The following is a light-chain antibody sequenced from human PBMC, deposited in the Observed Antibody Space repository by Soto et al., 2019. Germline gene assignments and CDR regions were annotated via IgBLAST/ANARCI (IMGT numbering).Light chain of an antibody. CDR2: EVS. V-gene: IGLV2-8*01. J-gene: IGLJ1*01. CDR1: SSDVGGYNY. CDR3: SLYAGSNNPYV. Sequence: QSALTQPPSASGSPGQSVTISCTGTSSDVGGYNYVSWYQQHPGKAPKLMIYEVSKRPSGVPDRFSGSKSGNTASLTVSGLQAEDEADYYCSLYAGSNNPYVFGTGTKLTVL.